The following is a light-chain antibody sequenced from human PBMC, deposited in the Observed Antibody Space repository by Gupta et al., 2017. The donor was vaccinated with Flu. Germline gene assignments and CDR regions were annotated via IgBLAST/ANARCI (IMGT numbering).Light chain of an antibody. CDR3: SSYTSMPTL. CDR2: EVS. CDR1: SSDIGAYNH. V-gene: IGLV2-14*01. Sequence: QSALTQPASVSGSPGQCITISCTGTSSDIGAYNHVSWYQQFPGKAPNLMIYEVSSRPSGVSNRFSGSKFGNTASLTISGLQAEDEAYYYCSSYTSMPTLFGGGTRLSVL. J-gene: IGLJ2*01.